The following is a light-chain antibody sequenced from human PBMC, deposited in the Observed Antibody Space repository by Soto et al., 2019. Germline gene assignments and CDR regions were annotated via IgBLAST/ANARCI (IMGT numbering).Light chain of an antibody. V-gene: IGKV1-5*01. CDR1: QSITRW. Sequence: DIQVTQSPSTLSASVGDRVTITCRTSQSITRWFAWYQQKPGKAPKLLIYDASPLEIGVPSRFSGSGSGTEFILTITSLQPDDFATYYCQHYSSYPYTFGQGTKVEIK. J-gene: IGKJ2*01. CDR2: DAS. CDR3: QHYSSYPYT.